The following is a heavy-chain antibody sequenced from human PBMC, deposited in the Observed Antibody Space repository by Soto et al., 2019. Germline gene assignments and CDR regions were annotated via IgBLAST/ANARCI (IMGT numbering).Heavy chain of an antibody. Sequence: HVQLVQSGDEVKKPGATVRVSCRASGYIFSSFGITWVRQVPGQGLEWLGWINTSNGDTNSAQKFQGRVTMTTDTSTSIDYMELRCVVSDDTAVYYCARWYCSYASCPLDLWGQGTLVTVSS. CDR1: GYIFSSFG. CDR3: ARWYCSYASCPLDL. D-gene: IGHD2-2*01. J-gene: IGHJ5*02. V-gene: IGHV1-18*01. CDR2: INTSNGDT.